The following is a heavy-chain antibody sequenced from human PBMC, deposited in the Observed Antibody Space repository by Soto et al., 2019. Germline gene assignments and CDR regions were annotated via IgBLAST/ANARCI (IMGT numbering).Heavy chain of an antibody. CDR1: GGSIRGYY. CDR3: TRDCHGRITTNPYYYYGMYV. CDR2: DYYSRGA. J-gene: IGHJ6*02. V-gene: IGHV4-59*01. Sequence: SETLSLTCTVSGGSIRGYYWSWIRQPPGKGLEWIGNDYYSRGAKYNPSVKRRVSISVDTSKDQFSLNLSSVTAADTAVYYCTRDCHGRITTNPYYYYGMYVWGPGITVTVSS.